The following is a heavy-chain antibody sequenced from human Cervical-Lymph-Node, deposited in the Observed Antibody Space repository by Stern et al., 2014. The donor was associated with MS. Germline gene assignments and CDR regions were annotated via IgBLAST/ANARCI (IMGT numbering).Heavy chain of an antibody. D-gene: IGHD3-3*01. CDR3: ARRGQALPYYDFWSGYYTGKDALFDY. CDR2: IYYSGST. CDR1: GGSISSSSYY. V-gene: IGHV4-39*01. Sequence: QVQLQESGPGLVKPSETLSLTCTVSGGSISSSSYYWGWIRQPPGKGLEWIGSIYYSGSTYYNPSLKRRVTISVDTSKNQFSLNLSSVTAADTAVYYCARRGQALPYYDFWSGYYTGKDALFDYWGQGTLVTVSS. J-gene: IGHJ4*02.